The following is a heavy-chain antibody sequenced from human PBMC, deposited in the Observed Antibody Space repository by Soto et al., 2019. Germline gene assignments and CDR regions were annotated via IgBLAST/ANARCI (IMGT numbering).Heavy chain of an antibody. D-gene: IGHD3-16*02. CDR3: AGSLMITFGGVIPINWFDP. V-gene: IGHV4-30-4*01. J-gene: IGHJ5*02. CDR1: GGSISSGDYY. CDR2: IYYSGST. Sequence: PSETLSLTCTVSGGSISSGDYYWSWIRQPPGKGLEWIGYIYYSGSTYYNPSLKSRVTISVDTSKNQFSLKLSSVTAADTAVYYCAGSLMITFGGVIPINWFDPWGQRTLVTVSS.